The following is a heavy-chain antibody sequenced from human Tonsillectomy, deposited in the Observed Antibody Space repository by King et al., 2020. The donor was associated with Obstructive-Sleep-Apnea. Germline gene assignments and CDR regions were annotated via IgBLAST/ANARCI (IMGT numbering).Heavy chain of an antibody. J-gene: IGHJ6*02. V-gene: IGHV5-51*01. D-gene: IGHD2-21*01. CDR2: IYPGDSET. CDR1: GYTFTNYW. Sequence: QLVQSGAEVKKPGESLKISCKVSGYTFTNYWIGGVRQVPGKGLEWRGGIYPGDSETTYSPSFQGQVTISANKSISTAYLQWSSLKASDTARYYCATGQGAILLDVWGQGTTVTVSS. CDR3: ATGQGAILLDV.